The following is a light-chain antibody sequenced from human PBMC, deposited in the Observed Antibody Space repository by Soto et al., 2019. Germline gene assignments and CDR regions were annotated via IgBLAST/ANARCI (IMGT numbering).Light chain of an antibody. V-gene: IGKV3-20*01. CDR1: QTVSSSY. Sequence: EIVLTQSPGTLSLSPGERATLSCRASQTVSSSYLAWYQQKPGQAPRLLIYDASTRATGIPDRCSGSGSGTDFTLTISRLEPEDFAVYYCQQYGSSPRTFGQGPKLEIK. CDR2: DAS. J-gene: IGKJ2*01. CDR3: QQYGSSPRT.